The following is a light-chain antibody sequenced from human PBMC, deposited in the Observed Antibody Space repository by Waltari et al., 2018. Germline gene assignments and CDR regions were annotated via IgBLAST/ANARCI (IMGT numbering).Light chain of an antibody. CDR1: TFARPP. J-gene: IGLJ1*01. V-gene: IGLV3-25*03. CDR2: KGS. CDR3: QSADSDGTFV. Sequence: SSELTQPPSVSVSPGQTARITCSGETFARPPPSWYQQKPGQAPVLVMDKGSERPSEIPDRFSGSSSGTTVTLTISGVQQEDEGDYYCQSADSDGTFVFGGGTTVSVL.